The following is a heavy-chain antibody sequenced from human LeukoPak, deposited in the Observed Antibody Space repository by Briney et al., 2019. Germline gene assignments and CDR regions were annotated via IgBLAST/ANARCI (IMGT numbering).Heavy chain of an antibody. CDR1: GDSISSGSYY. CDR3: ARAHRLVLHYFDS. CDR2: IYYRGNT. J-gene: IGHJ4*02. Sequence: SETLSLTCTVSGDSISSGSYYWGWIRQPPGKGLEWIGNIYYRGNTYFNPSLKSRVIISVDTSKNQFSLKLTSVTAADTAVYYCARAHRLVLHYFDSWGQGTLVTVSS. V-gene: IGHV4-39*07. D-gene: IGHD2-15*01.